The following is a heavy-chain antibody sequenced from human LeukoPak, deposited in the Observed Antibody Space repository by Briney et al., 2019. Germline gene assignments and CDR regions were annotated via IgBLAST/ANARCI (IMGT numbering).Heavy chain of an antibody. CDR1: GFTVSGTH. V-gene: IGHV3-53*01. J-gene: IGHJ4*02. CDR3: ARDQATSGGGLDS. Sequence: GGSLRLSCAASGFTVSGTHMSWVRQAPGKGLEWVSAIYTGGTTYYSASVEGRFTISRDKSKNTLYLQMDSLRVEDTAVYYCARDQATSGGGLDSWGQGTLGTVSS. D-gene: IGHD3-16*01. CDR2: IYTGGTT.